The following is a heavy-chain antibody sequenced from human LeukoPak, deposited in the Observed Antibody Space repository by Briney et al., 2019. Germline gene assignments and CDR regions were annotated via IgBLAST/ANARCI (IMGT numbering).Heavy chain of an antibody. J-gene: IGHJ5*02. D-gene: IGHD3-16*01. CDR3: TTDSEFWGSPNWFDP. CDR1: GFTFSNAW. CDR2: IKSKTDGGTT. V-gene: IGHV3-15*01. Sequence: GGSLRLSCAASGFTFSNAWMSWVRQAPGKGLEWVGRIKSKTDGGTTDYAAPVKGRFTISRDDSKNTLYLQMNSLKTEDTAVYYCTTDSEFWGSPNWFDPWGQGTLVTVSS.